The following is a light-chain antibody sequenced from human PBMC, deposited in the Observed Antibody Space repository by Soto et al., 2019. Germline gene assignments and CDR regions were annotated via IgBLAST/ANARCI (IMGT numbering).Light chain of an antibody. J-gene: IGKJ1*01. Sequence: SAFTLSAYVRARVALTGLASQSISSWLAWYQQKPGKAPKLLIYDASSLESGVPSRFSGSGSGTEFTLTISSLQPDDFATYYCQQYNSYSPTFGQGTKVDVK. CDR3: QQYNSYSPT. V-gene: IGKV1-5*01. CDR1: QSISSW. CDR2: DAS.